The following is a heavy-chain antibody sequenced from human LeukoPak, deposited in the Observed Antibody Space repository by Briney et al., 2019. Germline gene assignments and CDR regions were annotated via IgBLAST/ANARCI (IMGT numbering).Heavy chain of an antibody. CDR2: IYHSGST. J-gene: IGHJ6*03. CDR3: ARGFPGIVVVPAASRHYYYYMDV. Sequence: SETLSLTCTVSGYSISSGYYWGWIRQPPGKGLEWIGSIYHSGSTYYNPSLKSRVTISVDTSKNQFSLKLSSVTAADTAVYYCARGFPGIVVVPAASRHYYYYMDVWGKGTTVTISS. D-gene: IGHD2-2*01. V-gene: IGHV4-38-2*02. CDR1: GYSISSGYY.